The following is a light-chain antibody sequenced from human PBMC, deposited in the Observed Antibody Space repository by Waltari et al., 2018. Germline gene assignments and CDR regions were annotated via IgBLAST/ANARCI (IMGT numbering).Light chain of an antibody. CDR1: QSVRTY. CDR2: DAS. Sequence: DIVLTQSPASLSLSPGDRATLSCRASQSVRTYLDWYQQKPGHAPRLLIYDASTRATGSPARFSGSGSQTDFALTIDSLEPEDSAVYYCQQRSDWPPLFTFGPGTKVEIK. CDR3: QQRSDWPPLFT. J-gene: IGKJ3*01. V-gene: IGKV3-11*01.